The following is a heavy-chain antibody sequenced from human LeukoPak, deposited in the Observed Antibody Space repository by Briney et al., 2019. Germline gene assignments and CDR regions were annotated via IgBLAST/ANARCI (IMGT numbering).Heavy chain of an antibody. CDR3: ARRCASVSGAFDI. V-gene: IGHV4-59*08. D-gene: IGHD5/OR15-5a*01. CDR2: IYNSGST. J-gene: IGHJ3*02. Sequence: SETLSLTCTVSGGSISSYYWNWLRQPPGKELEWIGDIYNSGSTNYNPSLKSRLTLSVDTSKNQFSLKLSSVTAADTAIYYCARRCASVSGAFDIWGQGTVVTVSS. CDR1: GGSISSYY.